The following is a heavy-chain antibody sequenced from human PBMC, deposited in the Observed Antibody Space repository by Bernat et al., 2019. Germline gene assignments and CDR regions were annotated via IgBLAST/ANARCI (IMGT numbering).Heavy chain of an antibody. CDR2: INPNSGGT. V-gene: IGHV1-2*02. CDR3: ARVWQGNDARPQKGIAARPRKYYFDY. Sequence: QVQLVQSGAEVKKPGASVKVSCKASGYTFTGYYMHWVRQAPGQGLEWMGWINPNSGGTNYAQKFQGRVTITRDTSASTAYMELSSLRSEDTAVYYCARVWQGNDARPQKGIAARPRKYYFDYWGQGTLVTVSS. D-gene: IGHD6-6*01. J-gene: IGHJ4*02. CDR1: GYTFTGYY.